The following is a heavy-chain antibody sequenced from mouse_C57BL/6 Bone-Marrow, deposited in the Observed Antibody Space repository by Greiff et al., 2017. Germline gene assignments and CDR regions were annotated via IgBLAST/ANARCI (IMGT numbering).Heavy chain of an antibody. V-gene: IGHV1-81*01. CDR1: GYTFTSYG. CDR3: ARVRDYYGSSYSFAY. CDR2: IYPRSGNT. Sequence: VQLQESGAELARPGASVKLSCKASGYTFTSYGISWVKQRTGQGLEWIGEIYPRSGNTYYNEKFKGKATLTADKSSSTAYMELRSLTSEDAAVYSCARVRDYYGSSYSFAYWGQGTMVTVSA. D-gene: IGHD1-1*01. J-gene: IGHJ3*01.